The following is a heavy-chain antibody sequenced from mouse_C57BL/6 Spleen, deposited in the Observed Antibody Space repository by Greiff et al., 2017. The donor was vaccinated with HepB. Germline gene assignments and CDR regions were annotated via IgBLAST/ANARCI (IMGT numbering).Heavy chain of an antibody. D-gene: IGHD1-1*01. V-gene: IGHV5-4*01. J-gene: IGHJ1*03. CDR3: ARAILLGYFDV. CDR2: ISDGGSYT. CDR1: GFTFSSYA. Sequence: EVQLVESGGGLVKPGGSLKLSCAASGFTFSSYAMSWVRQTPEKRLEWVATISDGGSYTYYPDNVKGRFTISRDNAKNNLYLQMSHLKSEDTAMYYCARAILLGYFDVWGTGTTVTVSS.